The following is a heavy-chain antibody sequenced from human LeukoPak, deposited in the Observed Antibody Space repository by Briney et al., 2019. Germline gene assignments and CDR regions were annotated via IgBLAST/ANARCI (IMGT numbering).Heavy chain of an antibody. D-gene: IGHD4-23*01. J-gene: IGHJ4*02. V-gene: IGHV3-33*01. CDR3: AREEGDYGGNIDY. CDR1: GFTFSSYG. Sequence: PGRSLRLSCAASGFTFSSYGMHWVRQAPGKGLEWVAVIWYDGGNKYYADSVKGRFTISRDNSKNTLYLQMNSLRAEDTAVYYCAREEGDYGGNIDYWGQGTLVTVSS. CDR2: IWYDGGNK.